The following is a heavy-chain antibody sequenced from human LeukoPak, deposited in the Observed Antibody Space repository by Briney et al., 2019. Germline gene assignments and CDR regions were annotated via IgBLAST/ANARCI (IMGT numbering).Heavy chain of an antibody. CDR1: GGSFSGYY. V-gene: IGHV4-34*01. Sequence: SETLSLTCAVYGGSFSGYYWSWIRQPPGKGLEWIGEINHSGSTNYNPSLKSRVTISVDTSKNQFSLKLSSVTAADTAVYYCARGRRGAMPRFDYWGQGTLVTVSS. CDR2: INHSGST. J-gene: IGHJ4*02. D-gene: IGHD3-16*01. CDR3: ARGRRGAMPRFDY.